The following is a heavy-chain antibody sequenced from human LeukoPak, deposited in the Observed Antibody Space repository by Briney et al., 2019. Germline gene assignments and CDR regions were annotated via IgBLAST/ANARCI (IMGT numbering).Heavy chain of an antibody. CDR2: IKQDGSEK. D-gene: IGHD3-3*01. J-gene: IGHJ6*03. CDR3: ARVSITIFGVIRYYMDV. Sequence: GGSLRLSCAASGFTFSTYAMSWVRQAPGKGLEWVANIKQDGSEKYYVDSVKGRFTISRDNAKNSLYLQMNSLRAEDTAIYYCARVSITIFGVIRYYMDVWGKGTTVTVSS. V-gene: IGHV3-7*01. CDR1: GFTFSTYA.